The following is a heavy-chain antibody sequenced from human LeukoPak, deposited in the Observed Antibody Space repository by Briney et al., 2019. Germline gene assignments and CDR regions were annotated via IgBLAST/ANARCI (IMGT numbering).Heavy chain of an antibody. D-gene: IGHD4-17*01. J-gene: IGHJ2*01. CDR2: IRGGGGVK. CDR3: AKDPPRDGTVTTLNWYFDL. Sequence: PGGSLRLSCAASGFIFDDYAMHWVRQAPGKGLEYVSVIRGGGGVKYYAASVKGRFTISRDNSKNTLYLQMNSLGAEDTAVYYCAKDPPRDGTVTTLNWYFDLWGRGTLVTVSS. V-gene: IGHV3-23*01. CDR1: GFIFDDYA.